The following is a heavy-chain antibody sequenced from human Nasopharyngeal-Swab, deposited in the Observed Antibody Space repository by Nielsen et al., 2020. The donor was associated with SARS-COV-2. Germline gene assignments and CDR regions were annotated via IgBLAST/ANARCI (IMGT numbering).Heavy chain of an antibody. CDR2: IYYSGST. CDR3: ARANYDSSGYYRYYFDY. V-gene: IGHV4-59*01. J-gene: IGHJ4*02. D-gene: IGHD3-22*01. Sequence: SETLSLTCTVSGGSISSYYWSWIRQPPGKGLEWIGYIYYSGSTNYNPSLKSRVTISVDMSKNQFSLKLSSVTAADTAVYYCARANYDSSGYYRYYFDYWGQGTLVTVSS. CDR1: GGSISSYY.